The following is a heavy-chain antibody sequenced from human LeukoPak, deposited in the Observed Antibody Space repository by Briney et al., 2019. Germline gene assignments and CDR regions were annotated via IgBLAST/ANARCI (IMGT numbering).Heavy chain of an antibody. CDR1: GFTFKTYG. D-gene: IGHD6-19*01. V-gene: IGHV3-30*02. CDR2: IQYDGRKT. J-gene: IGHJ4*02. Sequence: GSLRLSCAGSGFTFKTYGMHWVRQAPGKGLEWLTFIQYDGRKTFYTDSVKGRLTTSRDNSKNTLYLQLDSLRPEDTGVYYCARDLAGEYNHWGQGTLVIVSS. CDR3: ARDLAGEYNH.